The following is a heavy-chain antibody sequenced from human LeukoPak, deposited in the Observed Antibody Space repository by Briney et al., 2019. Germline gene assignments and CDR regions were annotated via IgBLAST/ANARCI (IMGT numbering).Heavy chain of an antibody. CDR3: ARKVITMVRGVIIHNWFDP. D-gene: IGHD3-10*01. J-gene: IGHJ5*02. CDR1: GGSFSGYY. CDR2: INHSGST. V-gene: IGHV4-34*01. Sequence: KASETLSLTCAVYGGSFSGYYWSWIRQPPGKGLEWIGEINHSGSTNYNPSLKSRVTISVDTSKNQFSLKLSSVTAADTAVYYCARKVITMVRGVIIHNWFDPWGQGTLVTVSS.